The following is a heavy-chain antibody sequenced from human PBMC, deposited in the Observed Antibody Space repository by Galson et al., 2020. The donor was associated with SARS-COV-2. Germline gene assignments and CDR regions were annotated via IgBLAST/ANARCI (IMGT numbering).Heavy chain of an antibody. CDR3: MGSRGGFDY. CDR1: GYTFTSYD. CDR2: MNPNSGNT. J-gene: IGHJ4*02. D-gene: IGHD3-16*01. Sequence: ASVKVSCKASGYTFTSYDINWVRQATGQGLEWMGWMNPNSGNTGYAQKFQGRVTITRNTSLSTAYMELSSLRSEDTAVYYCMGSRGGFDYWGQGTLVTVSS. V-gene: IGHV1-8*03.